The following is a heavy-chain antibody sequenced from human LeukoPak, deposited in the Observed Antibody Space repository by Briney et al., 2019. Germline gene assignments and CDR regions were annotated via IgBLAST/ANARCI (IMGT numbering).Heavy chain of an antibody. Sequence: VASVKVSCKASGGTFSSYAISWVRQAPGQGLEWMGRIIPIFGIANYAQKFQGRVTITADKSTSTAYMELSSLRSEDTAVYYCAREWGYPDYPWGQGTPVTVSS. D-gene: IGHD5-18*01. CDR1: GGTFSSYA. J-gene: IGHJ5*02. CDR3: AREWGYPDYP. CDR2: IIPIFGIA. V-gene: IGHV1-69*04.